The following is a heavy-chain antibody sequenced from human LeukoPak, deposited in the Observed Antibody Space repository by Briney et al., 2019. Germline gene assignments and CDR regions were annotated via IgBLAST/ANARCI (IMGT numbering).Heavy chain of an antibody. CDR2: INPNSGGT. V-gene: IGHV1-2*02. Sequence: ASVKVSCKASGYTFTGYYMHWVRQAPGQGLEWMGWINPNSGGTNYAQKLQGRVTMTTDTSTGTAYMELRSPRSDDTAVYYCARSITGTTNGDYWGQGTLVTVSS. CDR1: GYTFTGYY. CDR3: ARSITGTTNGDY. D-gene: IGHD1-20*01. J-gene: IGHJ4*02.